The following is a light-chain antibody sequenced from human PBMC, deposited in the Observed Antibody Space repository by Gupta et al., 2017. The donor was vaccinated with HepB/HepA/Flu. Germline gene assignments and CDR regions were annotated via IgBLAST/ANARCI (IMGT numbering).Light chain of an antibody. CDR2: GAS. Sequence: DIQMTQSPSSLSASVGDRVTITCRASQNIRNYLIWYQQKPGKAPKVLIYGASSLQSGVSSGFSGSGSGTDFTLTIGRLQPEDVGTYYCRQTDSSPLTFGGGTKVEMK. CDR1: QNIRNY. V-gene: IGKV1-39*01. J-gene: IGKJ4*01. CDR3: RQTDSSPLT.